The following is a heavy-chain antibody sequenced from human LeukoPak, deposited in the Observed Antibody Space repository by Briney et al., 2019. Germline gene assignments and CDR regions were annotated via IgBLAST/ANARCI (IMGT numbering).Heavy chain of an antibody. J-gene: IGHJ4*02. CDR1: GGTFSSYA. Sequence: SVKVSCKATGGTFSSYASSWVRQAPGQGLEWMGRIIPILGIANYAQKFQGRVTITADKSTSTAYMELSSLRSEDTAVYYCARDSADNYYGSGSYYLLYYFDYWGQGTLVTVSS. D-gene: IGHD3-10*01. CDR2: IIPILGIA. V-gene: IGHV1-69*04. CDR3: ARDSADNYYGSGSYYLLYYFDY.